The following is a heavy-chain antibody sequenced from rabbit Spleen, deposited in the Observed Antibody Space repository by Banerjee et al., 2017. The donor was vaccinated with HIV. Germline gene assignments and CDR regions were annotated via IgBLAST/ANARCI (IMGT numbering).Heavy chain of an antibody. V-gene: IGHV1S40*01. J-gene: IGHJ3*01. CDR1: GFSFSSSYY. D-gene: IGHD8-1*01. CDR2: IDAGSGGSD. CDR3: ARDGAGGSYFAL. Sequence: QSLEESGGDLVKPGASLTLTCTASGFSFSSSYYMCWVRQAPGKGLEWIACIDAGSGGSDYYANWAKGRFTISRTSSTTVTLQMTSLTAADTATYFCARDGAGGSYFALWGQGTLVTVS.